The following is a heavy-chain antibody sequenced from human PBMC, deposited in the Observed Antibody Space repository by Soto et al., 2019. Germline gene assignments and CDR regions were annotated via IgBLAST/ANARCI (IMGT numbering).Heavy chain of an antibody. CDR2: INHSGRT. Sequence: QVQLQQWGAGLLKPSETLSLTCAVYGGSFSGYYWNWIRQPPGKGLEWIGEINHSGRTNYNPSLKSRVTLSVDTSKNQFSLKLSSVTAADTAVYYCARGRPFDSSSWYVNYWGQGTLVTVSS. D-gene: IGHD6-13*01. J-gene: IGHJ4*02. CDR1: GGSFSGYY. CDR3: ARGRPFDSSSWYVNY. V-gene: IGHV4-34*01.